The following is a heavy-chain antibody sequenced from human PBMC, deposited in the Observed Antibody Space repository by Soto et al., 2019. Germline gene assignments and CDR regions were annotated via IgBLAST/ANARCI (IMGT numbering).Heavy chain of an antibody. CDR1: GVSVSSYRYY. CDR2: VSYSGYT. Sequence: QVQLQESGPGLVRPSETLSLTCTVSGVSVSSYRYYCSWIRQPPGKGLEFIGFVSYSGYTYYSPSLKSRVTVSLDTSMNQFSLNLSSVTAADTALYYCARTPGDIAAAGWYFDLWGRGTLVTVSS. V-gene: IGHV4-61*01. J-gene: IGHJ2*01. D-gene: IGHD6-13*01. CDR3: ARTPGDIAAAGWYFDL.